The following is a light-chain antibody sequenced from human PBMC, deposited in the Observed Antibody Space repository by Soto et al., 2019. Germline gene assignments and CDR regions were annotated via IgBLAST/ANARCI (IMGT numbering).Light chain of an antibody. Sequence: DIQLTQSPSFLSASVGDRVTITCRASRGISSYLAWYQQKPGKAPKLLIYAASTLHTGVPSRFSGSGSGTEFTLTISSLQPEDFATYYCQQLNSYLITFGQGTRLEIK. CDR3: QQLNSYLIT. V-gene: IGKV1-9*01. J-gene: IGKJ5*01. CDR2: AAS. CDR1: RGISSY.